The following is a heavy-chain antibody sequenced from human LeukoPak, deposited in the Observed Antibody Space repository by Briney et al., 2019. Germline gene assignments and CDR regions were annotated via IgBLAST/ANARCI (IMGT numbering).Heavy chain of an antibody. CDR2: ISHGGST. Sequence: SETLSLTCAVSGDSITSSYWWSWVRQAPGKGLEWIGEISHGGSTDYHPSLKSRVTISVDESKNQFSLRLTSVTAADTAMYYCARLDNWFDPWGQGTLVTVSS. J-gene: IGHJ5*02. V-gene: IGHV4-4*02. CDR1: GDSITSSYW. CDR3: ARLDNWFDP.